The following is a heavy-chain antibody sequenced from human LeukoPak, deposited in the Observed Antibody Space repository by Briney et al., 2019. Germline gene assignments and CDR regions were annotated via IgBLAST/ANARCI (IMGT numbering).Heavy chain of an antibody. V-gene: IGHV3-11*01. CDR1: GFTFSDDY. CDR2: ISSSGSTI. J-gene: IGHJ3*02. CDR3: ARGGIVLMVYARAFDI. D-gene: IGHD2-8*01. Sequence: GGSLRLSCAASGFTFSDDYMSWIRQAPGKGLEWVSYISSSGSTIYYADSVKGRFTISRDNAKNSLYLQMNSLRAEDTAVYYCARGGIVLMVYARAFDIWGQGTMVTVSS.